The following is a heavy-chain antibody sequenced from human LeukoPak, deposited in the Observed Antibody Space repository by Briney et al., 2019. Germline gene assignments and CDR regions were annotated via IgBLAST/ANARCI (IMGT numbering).Heavy chain of an antibody. V-gene: IGHV3-74*01. CDR1: GFTFSSFV. J-gene: IGHJ4*02. CDR3: ARDRGPRTGFMVREAYDY. Sequence: GGSLRLSCAASGFTFSSFVMSWVRQAPGKGLVWVSRINTDGSITNYADSVKGRFSISRDNAKNTLYLQMSSLRAEDTAVYYCARDRGPRTGFMVREAYDYWGQGTLVTVSS. D-gene: IGHD3-10*01. CDR2: INTDGSIT.